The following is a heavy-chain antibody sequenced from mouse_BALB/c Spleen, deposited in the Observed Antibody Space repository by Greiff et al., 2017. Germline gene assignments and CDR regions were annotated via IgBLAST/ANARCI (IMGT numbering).Heavy chain of an antibody. Sequence: EVQLQQSGAELVRSGASVKLSCTASGFNIKDYYMHWVKQRPEQGLEWIGWIDPENGDTEYAPKFQGKATMTADTSSNTSYLQLSSLTSEDTAVYYCNYRYDAYWGQGTLVTVSA. V-gene: IGHV14-4*02. D-gene: IGHD2-14*01. J-gene: IGHJ3*01. CDR2: IDPENGDT. CDR3: NYRYDAY. CDR1: GFNIKDYY.